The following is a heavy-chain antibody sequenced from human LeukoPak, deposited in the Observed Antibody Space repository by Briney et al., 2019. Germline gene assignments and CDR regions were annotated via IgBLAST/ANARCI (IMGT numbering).Heavy chain of an antibody. CDR2: INPNSGGT. Sequence: ASVKVSCEASGYTFTGYYMHWVRQAPGQGLEWMGWINPNSGGTNYAQKFQGRVTMTRDTSISTAYMELSRLRSDDTAVYYCARGMYYDSSGYRRGWGQGTLVTVSS. J-gene: IGHJ4*02. D-gene: IGHD3-22*01. CDR1: GYTFTGYY. CDR3: ARGMYYDSSGYRRG. V-gene: IGHV1-2*02.